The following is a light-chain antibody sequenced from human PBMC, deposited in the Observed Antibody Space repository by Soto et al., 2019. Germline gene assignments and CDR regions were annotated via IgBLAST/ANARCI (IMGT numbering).Light chain of an antibody. Sequence: QSVLTQPASVSGSPGQSITISCTGTSSDIGTYNYVSWYQQHPGQAPKVIIYEVSDRPSGVSNRFSGSKSGNTASLTISGLQAEDEADYFCNSYSGSNTWVFGGGTKLTVL. CDR2: EVS. V-gene: IGLV2-14*01. J-gene: IGLJ3*02. CDR3: NSYSGSNTWV. CDR1: SSDIGTYNY.